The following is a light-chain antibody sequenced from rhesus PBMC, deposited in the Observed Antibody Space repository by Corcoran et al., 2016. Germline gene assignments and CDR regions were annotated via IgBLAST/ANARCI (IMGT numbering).Light chain of an antibody. CDR2: DAS. Sequence: EIVMTQSPATLSLSPGERATLSCRASQSVSSNLAWYQQTPGQAPRLLIYDASNRAPGIPDRFSGSGAGTDFILTSSSLEPEDVGVYYCQQESNWPLTFGGGTKVEIK. CDR1: QSVSSN. V-gene: IGKV3-35*01. CDR3: QQESNWPLT. J-gene: IGKJ4*01.